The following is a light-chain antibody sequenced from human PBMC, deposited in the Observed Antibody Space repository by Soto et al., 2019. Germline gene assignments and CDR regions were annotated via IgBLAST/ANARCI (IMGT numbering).Light chain of an antibody. CDR3: QQAKSFPWT. CDR1: RDIRDF. Sequence: EIQMTQSPSSLSVSVGDRVTITCQASRDIRDFLNWYQQKPGKAPKLLIFDASSLQSGVPSRFSGSGSGTDFTLTISSLQPEDFATYYCQQAKSFPWTFGQGTKVDIK. J-gene: IGKJ1*01. V-gene: IGKV1-12*01. CDR2: DAS.